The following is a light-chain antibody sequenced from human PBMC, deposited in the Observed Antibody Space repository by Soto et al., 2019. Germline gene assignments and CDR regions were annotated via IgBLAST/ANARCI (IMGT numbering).Light chain of an antibody. V-gene: IGKV1-5*01. Sequence: DPQMSQTPSTLSGSVVDSVPITCRASQTISSWLAWYQQKPGKAPKLLIYDASSLESGVPSRFSGSGSGTEFTLTISSLQPDDFATYYCQQYNSYSAFGQGTKVDI. CDR1: QTISSW. CDR2: DAS. J-gene: IGKJ1*01. CDR3: QQYNSYSA.